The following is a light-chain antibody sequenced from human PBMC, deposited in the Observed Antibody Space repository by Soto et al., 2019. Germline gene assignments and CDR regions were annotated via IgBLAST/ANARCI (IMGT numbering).Light chain of an antibody. CDR1: SMDVGSFNY. CDR2: EVT. CDR3: VSYATSTTLYV. V-gene: IGLV2-14*01. Sequence: QSGLTHPASLSGSPGQSITISCTATSMDVGSFNYVSWYQHHPGKAPKLMIYEVTSRPSGVSNRFSGSKSGNTASLTISGLQAEDEADYYCVSYATSTTLYVFGSGTKVTVL. J-gene: IGLJ1*01.